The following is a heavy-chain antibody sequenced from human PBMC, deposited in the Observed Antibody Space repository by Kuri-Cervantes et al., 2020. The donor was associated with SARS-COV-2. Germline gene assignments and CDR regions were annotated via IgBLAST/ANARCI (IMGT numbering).Heavy chain of an antibody. Sequence: GESLKISCAASGFTFSSYGMHWVRQAPGKGLEWVAVISYDGGNKYYADSVKGRFTVSRDNSKNTLYLQMNSLRAEDTAVYYCAREDHDFWSGYVDYWGQGTLVTVSS. CDR3: AREDHDFWSGYVDY. CDR1: GFTFSSYG. D-gene: IGHD3-3*01. V-gene: IGHV3-30*19. J-gene: IGHJ4*02. CDR2: ISYDGGNK.